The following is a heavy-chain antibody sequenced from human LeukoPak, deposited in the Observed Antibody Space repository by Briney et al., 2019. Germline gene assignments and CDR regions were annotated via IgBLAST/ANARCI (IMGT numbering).Heavy chain of an antibody. CDR1: GFTFSNAW. D-gene: IGHD3-22*01. CDR2: IKSKTDGGTT. V-gene: IGHV3-15*07. CDR3: TTRPDYYDSSGYYLNDY. Sequence: GGSLRLSCAASGFTFSNAWMNWIRQAPGKGLEWVGRIKSKTDGGTTDYAAPVKGRFTISRDDSKNTLYLQMNSLKTEDTAVYYCTTRPDYYDSSGYYLNDYWGQGTLVTVSS. J-gene: IGHJ4*02.